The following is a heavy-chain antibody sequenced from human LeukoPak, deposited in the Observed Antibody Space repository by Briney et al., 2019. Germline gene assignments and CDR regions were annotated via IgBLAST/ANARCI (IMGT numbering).Heavy chain of an antibody. J-gene: IGHJ5*02. CDR3: ARDGGAYCSSTTCSFEKFNWFDP. CDR2: INPNSGGT. D-gene: IGHD2-2*01. CDR1: GYTFTGYY. V-gene: IGHV1-2*06. Sequence: ASVKVSCRASGYTFTGYYMHWVRQAPGQGLEWMGRINPNSGGTNYAQKFQGRVTMTRDTSISTAYMELSRLRSDDTAVYYCARDGGAYCSSTTCSFEKFNWFDPWGQGTLVTVSS.